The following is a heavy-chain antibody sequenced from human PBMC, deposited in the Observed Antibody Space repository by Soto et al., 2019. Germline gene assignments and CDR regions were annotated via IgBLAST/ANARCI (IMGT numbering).Heavy chain of an antibody. CDR1: GGSISSSLYY. V-gene: IGHV4-39*07. D-gene: IGHD1-26*01. J-gene: IGHJ4*02. Sequence: SETLSLTCTVSGGSISSSLYYWGWIRQPPGKGLQWIGIINHSGSTNYNPSLKSRVTISVDTSKNQFSLKLSSVTAADTAVYYCARGPFGRLGATKRLDYWGQGTLVTVSS. CDR3: ARGPFGRLGATKRLDY. CDR2: INHSGST.